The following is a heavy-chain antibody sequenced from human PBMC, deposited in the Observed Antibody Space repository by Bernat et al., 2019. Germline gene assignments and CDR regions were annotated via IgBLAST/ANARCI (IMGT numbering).Heavy chain of an antibody. CDR2: IIPILGIA. CDR1: GGTFSSYT. Sequence: QVQLVQSGAEVKKPGSSVKVSCKASGGTFSSYTISWVRQAPGQGLEWMGRIIPILGIANYAQKFQGRVTITAYKSTSTAYMELSSLRSEDTAVYYCARVVDGNRPRWFDPWGQGTLVTVSS. V-gene: IGHV1-69*02. J-gene: IGHJ5*02. CDR3: ARVVDGNRPRWFDP. D-gene: IGHD2-15*01.